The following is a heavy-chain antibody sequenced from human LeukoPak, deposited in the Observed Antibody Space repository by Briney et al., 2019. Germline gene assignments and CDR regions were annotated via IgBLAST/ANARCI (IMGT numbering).Heavy chain of an antibody. D-gene: IGHD5-12*01. CDR1: GFTFSSHW. CDR2: INQGGSVQ. Sequence: GGSLRLSCADSGFTFSSHWMNWVRQAPGKGLEWVANINQGGSVQYYMDSVKGRFTISRDDAKNSLYVQMNSLRDEDTAVYYCARVEYSGWNLEYWGQGTLVTVSS. J-gene: IGHJ4*02. CDR3: ARVEYSGWNLEY. V-gene: IGHV3-7*01.